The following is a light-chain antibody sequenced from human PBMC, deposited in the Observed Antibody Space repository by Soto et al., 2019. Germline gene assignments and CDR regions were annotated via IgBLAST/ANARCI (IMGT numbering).Light chain of an antibody. Sequence: QSALTQPASVSGSPGQSITISCSGTRRDVGAYNLVSWYQQPPGKAPQLLIYEVRNRPSGISSRFSGSRSGNTASLTISSLLPEYEAAYYCSAYTSRSTLVFGGGTKVTVL. CDR1: RRDVGAYNL. CDR3: SAYTSRSTLV. J-gene: IGLJ2*01. V-gene: IGLV2-14*01. CDR2: EVR.